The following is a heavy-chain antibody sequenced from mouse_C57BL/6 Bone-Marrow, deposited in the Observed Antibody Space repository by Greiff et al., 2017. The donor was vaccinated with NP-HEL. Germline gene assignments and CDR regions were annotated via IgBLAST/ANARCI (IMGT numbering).Heavy chain of an antibody. D-gene: IGHD1-1*01. V-gene: IGHV5-17*01. J-gene: IGHJ4*01. Sequence: EVNLVESGGGLVKPGGSLKLSCAASGFTFSDYGMHWVRQAPEKGLEWVAYISSGSSTIYYADTVKGRFTISRDNAKNTLFLQMTSLRSEDTAMYYCARRPHYYGSSYYAMDYWGQGTSVTVSS. CDR3: ARRPHYYGSSYYAMDY. CDR1: GFTFSDYG. CDR2: ISSGSSTI.